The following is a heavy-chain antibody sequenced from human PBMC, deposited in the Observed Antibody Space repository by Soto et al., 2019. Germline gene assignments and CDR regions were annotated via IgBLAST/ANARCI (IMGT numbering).Heavy chain of an antibody. V-gene: IGHV3-66*01. CDR3: ATLTKYDILTGFYPC. Sequence: EVQLVESGGGLVQPGGSLRLSCAASGFTVNSNYMSWVRQAPGKGLEWVSVIYSDGSTYYADSVKGRFIISRDNSNNTLYFPRNSLRAEDTAVYYCATLTKYDILTGFYPCWGQGTLVTVSS. CDR1: GFTVNSNY. D-gene: IGHD3-9*01. CDR2: IYSDGST. J-gene: IGHJ4*02.